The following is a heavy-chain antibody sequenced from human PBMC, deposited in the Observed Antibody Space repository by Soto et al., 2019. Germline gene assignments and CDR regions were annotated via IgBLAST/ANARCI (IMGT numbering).Heavy chain of an antibody. J-gene: IGHJ3*02. CDR2: ISGSGGST. V-gene: IGHV3-23*01. CDR1: GFTFSSYA. D-gene: IGHD3-9*01. CDR3: AKDLSDYDILTGTDAFDI. Sequence: EVQLLESGGGLVQPGGSLRLSCAASGFTFSSYAMSWVRQAPGKGLEWASAISGSGGSTYYADSVKGRFTISRDNSKNTLYLQMNSLRAEDTAVYYCAKDLSDYDILTGTDAFDIWGQGTMVTVSS.